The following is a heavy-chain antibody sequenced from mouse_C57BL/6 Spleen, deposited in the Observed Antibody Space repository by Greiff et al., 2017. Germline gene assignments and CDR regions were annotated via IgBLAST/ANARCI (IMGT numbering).Heavy chain of an antibody. CDR2: ISYSGST. D-gene: IGHD1-1*01. CDR3: ARGVYYYGSSYWYFDV. CDR1: GYSITSGYD. J-gene: IGHJ1*03. Sequence: EVKLEESGPGMVKPSQSLSLTCTVTGYSITSGYDWHWIRHFPGNKLEWMGYISYSGSTNSNPSLKSRISITHDTSKNHFFLKLNSVTTEDTATYYCARGVYYYGSSYWYFDVWGTGTTVTVSS. V-gene: IGHV3-1*01.